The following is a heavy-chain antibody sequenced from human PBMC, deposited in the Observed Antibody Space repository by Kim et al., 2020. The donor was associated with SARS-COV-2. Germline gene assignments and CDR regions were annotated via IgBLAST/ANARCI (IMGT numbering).Heavy chain of an antibody. D-gene: IGHD6-13*01. CDR2: INSDGSST. CDR1: GFTFSSYW. CDR3: ARGWGYSSSPGTL. Sequence: WGSLRLSCAASGFTFSSYWMHWVRQAPGKGLVWVSRINSDGSSTSYADSVKGRFTISRDNAKNTLYLQMNSLRAEDTAVYYCARGWGYSSSPGTLWGQGTLVTVSS. J-gene: IGHJ1*01. V-gene: IGHV3-74*01.